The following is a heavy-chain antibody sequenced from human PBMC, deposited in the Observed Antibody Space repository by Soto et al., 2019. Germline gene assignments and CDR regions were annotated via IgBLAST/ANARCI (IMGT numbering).Heavy chain of an antibody. D-gene: IGHD2-21*02. CDR3: AREVVTETTLGYFDF. J-gene: IGHJ4*02. Sequence: QVHLVQSGAEVKKSGSSVRVSCTASGGTFTNDAISWVRQAPGQGLEWLGRIIPFFGTPDYSQSFQGRLTITADESTGTAYMDLRSLRSDDTAVYYCAREVVTETTLGYFDFLGQGTLVTVSS. CDR2: IIPFFGTP. V-gene: IGHV1-69*01. CDR1: GGTFTNDA.